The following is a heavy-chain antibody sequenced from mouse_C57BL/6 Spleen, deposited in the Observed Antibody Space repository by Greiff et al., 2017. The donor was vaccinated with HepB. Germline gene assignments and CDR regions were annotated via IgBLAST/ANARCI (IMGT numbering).Heavy chain of an antibody. D-gene: IGHD1-1*01. CDR3: ARPLRGYFDY. V-gene: IGHV5-17*01. Sequence: EVMLVESGGGLVKPGGSLKLSCAASGFTFSDYGMHWVRQAPEKGLEWVAYISSGSSTIYYADTVKGRFTISRDNAKNTLFLQMTSLRSEDTAMYYCARPLRGYFDYWGQGTTLTVSS. J-gene: IGHJ2*01. CDR1: GFTFSDYG. CDR2: ISSGSSTI.